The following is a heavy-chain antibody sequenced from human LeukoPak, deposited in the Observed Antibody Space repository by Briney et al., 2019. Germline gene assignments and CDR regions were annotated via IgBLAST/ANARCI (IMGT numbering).Heavy chain of an antibody. CDR1: GGSFSGDY. Sequence: ETLSLTCAVYGGSFSGDYWSWVRQAPGKGLEWVSAISGSGGSTYYADSVKGRFTISRDNSKNTLYLQMNSLRAEDTAVYYCAKGAMRLQFRDAFDIWGQGTMVTVSS. CDR2: ISGSGGST. CDR3: AKGAMRLQFRDAFDI. D-gene: IGHD5-24*01. V-gene: IGHV3-23*01. J-gene: IGHJ3*02.